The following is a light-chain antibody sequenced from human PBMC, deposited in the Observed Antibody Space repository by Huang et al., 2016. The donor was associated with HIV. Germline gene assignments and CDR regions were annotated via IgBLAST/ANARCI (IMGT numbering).Light chain of an antibody. CDR2: GAS. V-gene: IGKV3-15*01. Sequence: EIVMTQSPATLSLSPGERATLSCRASQSVNSKLAWYQQKPGQAPRLLIYGASTRATGVPGRFSGSGSGTEFTLTISSLQSEDFAVYHCQQYSKWPPNTFGQGTKLESK. CDR3: QQYSKWPPNT. CDR1: QSVNSK. J-gene: IGKJ2*01.